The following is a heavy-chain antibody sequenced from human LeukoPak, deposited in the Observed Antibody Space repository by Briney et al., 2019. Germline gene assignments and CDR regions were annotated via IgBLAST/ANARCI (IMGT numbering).Heavy chain of an antibody. CDR1: GFTFSSYG. CDR2: ISYDGSNK. D-gene: IGHD3-10*01. Sequence: PGRSLRLSCAASGFTFSSYGMHWVRQAPGKGLEWVAVISYDGSNKYYADSVKGRFTISRDNSKNTLYLRMNSLRAEDTAVYYCAKDQAAFRGAIPVDYWGQGTLVTVSS. J-gene: IGHJ4*02. V-gene: IGHV3-30*18. CDR3: AKDQAAFRGAIPVDY.